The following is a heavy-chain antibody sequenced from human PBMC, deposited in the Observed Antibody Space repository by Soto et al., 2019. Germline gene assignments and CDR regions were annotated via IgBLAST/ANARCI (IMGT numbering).Heavy chain of an antibody. J-gene: IGHJ4*02. D-gene: IGHD5-12*01. CDR3: GRDRRLYVATDTLDY. CDR2: IRGGGDRK. CDR1: GFTFGSHA. V-gene: IGHV3-23*01. Sequence: EVQLLESGGGLVQPGGSLRLSCAASGFTFGSHAMSWVRQAPGKGLEWVSGIRGGGDRKHYSDSVKGRFTVSRANSKSPLYQQLVSLGVQYTAGYYCGRDRRLYVATDTLDYWGQGTLVPLSS.